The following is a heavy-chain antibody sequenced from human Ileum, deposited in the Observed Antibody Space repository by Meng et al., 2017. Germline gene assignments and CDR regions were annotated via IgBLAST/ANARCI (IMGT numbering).Heavy chain of an antibody. V-gene: IGHV4-4*02. Sequence: VQPRGSGPGRVKPLGTLSLTGAVSGGSISSSNWWSWVRQPPGKGLEWIGEIYHSGSTNYNPSLKSRVTISVDKSKNQFSLKLSSVTAADTAVYYCASLRYNWNYSADYWGQGTLVTVSS. CDR1: GGSISSSNW. J-gene: IGHJ4*02. D-gene: IGHD1-7*01. CDR3: ASLRYNWNYSADY. CDR2: IYHSGST.